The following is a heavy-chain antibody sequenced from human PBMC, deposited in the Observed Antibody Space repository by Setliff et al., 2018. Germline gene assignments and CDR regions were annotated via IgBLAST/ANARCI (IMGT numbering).Heavy chain of an antibody. CDR2: LHTSGST. Sequence: SETLSLTCAVSGGSLNSGSYYWSWIRQSTERGLEWLGRLHTSGSTTYNPALNSRVTISVDTSTNQFSLKLNSVTAADTAVYYCARGWNFGPYGSGIHDGFDMWGQGTMVTVSS. CDR1: GGSLNSGSYY. D-gene: IGHD3-10*01. J-gene: IGHJ3*02. V-gene: IGHV4-61*02. CDR3: ARGWNFGPYGSGIHDGFDM.